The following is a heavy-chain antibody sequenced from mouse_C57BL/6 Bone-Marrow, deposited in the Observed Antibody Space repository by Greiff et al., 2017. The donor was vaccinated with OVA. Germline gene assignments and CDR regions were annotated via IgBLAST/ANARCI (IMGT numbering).Heavy chain of an antibody. CDR2: INPYNGGT. CDR3: ARRLDAMDY. J-gene: IGHJ4*01. CDR1: GYTFTDYY. V-gene: IGHV1-19*01. Sequence: EVQLQQSGPVLVKPGASVKMSCKASGYTFTDYYMNWVKQSHGKSLEWIGVINPYNGGTSYNQKFKGKATLTVDKSSSTAYMELNSLTSEDSAVYYCARRLDAMDYWGQGTSVTVSS. D-gene: IGHD2-4*01.